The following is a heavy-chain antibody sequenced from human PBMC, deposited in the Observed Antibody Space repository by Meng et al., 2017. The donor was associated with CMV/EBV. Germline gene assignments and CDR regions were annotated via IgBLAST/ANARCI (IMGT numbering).Heavy chain of an antibody. J-gene: IGHJ6*02. V-gene: IGHV4-34*01. CDR1: GGSFSGYY. D-gene: IGHD2-2*02. CDR3: ARGLRFLYCSSTSCYTYYYYYGMDV. CDR2: INHSGST. Sequence: GSLRLPCAVYGGSFSGYYWSWIRQLPGKGLEWIGEINHSGSTNYNPSLKSRVTISVDTSKNQFSLKLSSVTAADTAVYYCARGLRFLYCSSTSCYTYYYYYGMDVWGQGTTVTVSS.